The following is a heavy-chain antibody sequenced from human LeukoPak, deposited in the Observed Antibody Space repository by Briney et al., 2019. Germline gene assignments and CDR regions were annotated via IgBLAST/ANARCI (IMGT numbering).Heavy chain of an antibody. CDR2: IYHSGST. J-gene: IGHJ3*02. Sequence: SETLSLTCTVSGGSISSGGYYWSWIRQPPGKGLEWIGYIYHSGSTNYNPSLKSRVTISVDTSKNQFSLKLSSVTAADTAVYYCARAYYYGSGSYGFDIWGQGTMVTVSS. CDR1: GGSISSGGYY. CDR3: ARAYYYGSGSYGFDI. V-gene: IGHV4-61*08. D-gene: IGHD3-10*01.